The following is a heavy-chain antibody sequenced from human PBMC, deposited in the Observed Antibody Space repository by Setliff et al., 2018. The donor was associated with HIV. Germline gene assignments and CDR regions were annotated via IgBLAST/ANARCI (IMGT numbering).Heavy chain of an antibody. D-gene: IGHD3-22*01. CDR1: GGSISSHY. Sequence: PSETLSLTCTVSGGSISSHYWSWIRQPPGKGLEWIGSIYYSGSTNYNPSLKSRVTISVDTSKNQFSLKLSSVTAADTAVYYCAREYYYKNFDYWGQGTLVTVSS. CDR3: AREYYYKNFDY. J-gene: IGHJ4*02. V-gene: IGHV4-59*11. CDR2: IYYSGST.